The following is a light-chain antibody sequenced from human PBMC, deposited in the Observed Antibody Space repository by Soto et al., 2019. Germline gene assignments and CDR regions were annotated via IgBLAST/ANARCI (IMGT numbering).Light chain of an antibody. J-gene: IGLJ2*01. CDR1: GSDVGAYKF. CDR2: EVN. V-gene: IGLV2-8*01. CDR3: SSYGGRSNLV. Sequence: SVLTQPPSASGSPGQSVTISCTGTGSDVGAYKFVSWYQLHPGKAPKLMIYEVNVRPSGVPDRFSGSKSGNTASLTVSGLQVEDEADYYCSSYGGRSNLVFGGGTKLTVL.